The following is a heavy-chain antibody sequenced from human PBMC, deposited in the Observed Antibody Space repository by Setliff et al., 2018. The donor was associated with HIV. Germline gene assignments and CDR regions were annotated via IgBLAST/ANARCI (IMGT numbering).Heavy chain of an antibody. J-gene: IGHJ5*02. CDR3: ARDLGSAYSYAQGRFDP. CDR1: GYSISRGYY. Sequence: SETLSLTCSVSGYSISRGYYWGWIRQPPGKGLEWIGSTHQSGSTYYNSSLKSRVTMSVDTSKNKFSLKLSSVTAADTAVYYCARDLGSAYSYAQGRFDPWGQGTLVTVSS. V-gene: IGHV4-38-2*02. D-gene: IGHD5-18*01. CDR2: THQSGST.